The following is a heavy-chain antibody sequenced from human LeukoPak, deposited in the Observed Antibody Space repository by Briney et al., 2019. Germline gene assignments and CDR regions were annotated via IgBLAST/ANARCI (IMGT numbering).Heavy chain of an antibody. Sequence: ASVKVSCKASGYTFTSYDINWVRQATGQGLEWMGWMNPNSGNTGYAQKFQGRVTMTRNTSISTAYMELSSLRSEDTAVCYCARGFGVVTMVGGNWFDPWGQGTLVTVSS. J-gene: IGHJ5*02. V-gene: IGHV1-8*01. D-gene: IGHD3-3*01. CDR3: ARGFGVVTMVGGNWFDP. CDR2: MNPNSGNT. CDR1: GYTFTSYD.